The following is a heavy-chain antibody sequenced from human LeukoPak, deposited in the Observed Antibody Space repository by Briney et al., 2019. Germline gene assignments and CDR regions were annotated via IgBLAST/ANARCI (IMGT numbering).Heavy chain of an antibody. D-gene: IGHD3-22*01. CDR1: GFTFSSYV. Sequence: GGSLRLSCAASGFTFSSYVMYWVRQAPGKGLEYVSSISSNGGSTYYANSVKGRFTISRDNSKNTLYLLMGSLRAEDMAVYYCARGGQSKYDSSGYLNYFDYWGQGTLVTVSS. CDR2: ISSNGGST. CDR3: ARGGQSKYDSSGYLNYFDY. V-gene: IGHV3-64*01. J-gene: IGHJ4*02.